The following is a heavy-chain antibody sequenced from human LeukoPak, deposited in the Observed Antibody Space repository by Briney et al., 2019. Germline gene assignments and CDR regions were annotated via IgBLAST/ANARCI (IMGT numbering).Heavy chain of an antibody. V-gene: IGHV4-61*02. J-gene: IGHJ5*02. Sequence: PSETLSLTCTVSGDSISSGNYYWSWIRQPAGKGLEWIGRIYTSGSTNYNPSLKSRVTISIDTSNNQFSLKLSSVTAADTAVYYCASYEWELRSWFDPWGQGTLVTVSS. CDR2: IYTSGST. D-gene: IGHD1-26*01. CDR1: GDSISSGNYY. CDR3: ASYEWELRSWFDP.